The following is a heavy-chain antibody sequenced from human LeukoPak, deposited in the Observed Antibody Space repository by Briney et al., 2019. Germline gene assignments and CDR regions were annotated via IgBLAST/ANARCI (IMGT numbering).Heavy chain of an antibody. D-gene: IGHD2-15*01. CDR2: INAGNGNT. V-gene: IGHV1-3*01. J-gene: IGHJ4*02. Sequence: ASVKVSCKASGYTFTSYAMHWVRQAPGQRLEWMGWINAGNGNTKYSQKFQGRVTITRDTSASTAYMELSSLRSEDTAVYYCARPTICSGGSCYWDFDYWGQGTLVTVSS. CDR1: GYTFTSYA. CDR3: ARPTICSGGSCYWDFDY.